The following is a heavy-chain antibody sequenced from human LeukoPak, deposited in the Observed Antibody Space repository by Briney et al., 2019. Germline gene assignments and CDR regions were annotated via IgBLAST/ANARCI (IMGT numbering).Heavy chain of an antibody. CDR1: GYTLTQLS. D-gene: IGHD4-17*01. J-gene: IGHJ4*02. CDR2: ISEYNGNN. Sequence: ASVPVSCMVSGYTLTQLSMHWLRQAPAQGLEGMGWISEYNGNNHYPQKLRGRLTVTTDTSTTTAYLELRSLKSDDTAVYYGGRDRLGGDLTGESLYWGQGTLVTVSS. V-gene: IGHV1-18*01. CDR3: GRDRLGGDLTGESLY.